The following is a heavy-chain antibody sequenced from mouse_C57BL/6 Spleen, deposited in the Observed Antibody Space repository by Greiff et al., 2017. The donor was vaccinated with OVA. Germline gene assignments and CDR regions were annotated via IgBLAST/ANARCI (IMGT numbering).Heavy chain of an antibody. J-gene: IGHJ2*01. CDR1: GYTFTDYE. CDR2: IDPETGGT. V-gene: IGHV1-15*01. D-gene: IGHD1-1*01. CDR3: TRGITTVVATELDYFDY. Sequence: VQLQQSGAELVRPGASVTLSCKASGYTFTDYEMHWVKQTPVHGLEWIGAIDPETGGTAYNQKFKGKAILTADKSSSTAYMELRSLTSEDSAVYYCTRGITTVVATELDYFDYWGQGTTLTVSS.